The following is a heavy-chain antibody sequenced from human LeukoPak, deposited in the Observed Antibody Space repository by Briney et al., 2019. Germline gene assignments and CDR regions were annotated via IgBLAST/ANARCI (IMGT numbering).Heavy chain of an antibody. D-gene: IGHD4-11*01. V-gene: IGHV1-18*01. CDR2: ISAYNGNT. CDR1: GYTFTSYG. CDR3: ARGGPMTTDFYYYYMDV. J-gene: IGHJ6*03. Sequence: ASVKVSCKASGYTFTSYGISWVRQAPGQGLEWMGWISAYNGNTNYAQKLLGRVTMTTDTSTSTAYMELRSLRSDDTAVYYCARGGPMTTDFYYYYMDVWGKGTTVTVSS.